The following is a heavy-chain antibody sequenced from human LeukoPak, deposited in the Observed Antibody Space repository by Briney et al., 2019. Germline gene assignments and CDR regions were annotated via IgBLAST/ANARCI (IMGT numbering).Heavy chain of an antibody. D-gene: IGHD6-19*01. J-gene: IGHJ4*02. V-gene: IGHV4-39*07. CDR3: ARELNAVAGFDY. CDR2: IYYSGST. Sequence: PSETLSLTCTVSGGSISSSSYYWGWIRQPPGKGLEWIGSIYYSGSTYYNPSLKSRVTISVDKSKNQFSLKLSSVTAADTAVYYCARELNAVAGFDYWGQGILVTVSS. CDR1: GGSISSSSYY.